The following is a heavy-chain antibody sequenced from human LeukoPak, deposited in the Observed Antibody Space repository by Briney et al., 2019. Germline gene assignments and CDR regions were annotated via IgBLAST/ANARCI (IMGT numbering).Heavy chain of an antibody. D-gene: IGHD5-18*01. V-gene: IGHV4-39*07. J-gene: IGHJ4*02. Sequence: SETLSLTCTVSGGSISSSSYYWGWIRQPPGKGLEWIGSIYYSGSTYYNPSLKGRVTISVDTSKNQFSLKLSSVTAADTAVYYCARHPGYSYAYVDYWGQGTLVTVSS. CDR3: ARHPGYSYAYVDY. CDR1: GGSISSSSYY. CDR2: IYYSGST.